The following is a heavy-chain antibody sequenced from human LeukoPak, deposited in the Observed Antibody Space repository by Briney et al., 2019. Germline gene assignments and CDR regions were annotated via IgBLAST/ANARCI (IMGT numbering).Heavy chain of an antibody. CDR1: GGSISSSSYY. CDR3: LREGYCSGGACYGDGTS. V-gene: IGHV4-39*07. CDR2: IYYSGST. D-gene: IGHD2-15*01. J-gene: IGHJ4*02. Sequence: PSETLSLTCTVSGGSISSSSYYWGWIRQPPGKGLEWIGSIYYSGSTYYNPSLKSRVTISVDTSKNQFSLRLSSVTAADTAVYYCLREGYCSGGACYGDGTSWGQGTLVIVSS.